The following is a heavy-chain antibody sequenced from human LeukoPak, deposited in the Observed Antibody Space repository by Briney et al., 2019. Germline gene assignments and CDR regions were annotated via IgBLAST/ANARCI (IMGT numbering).Heavy chain of an antibody. J-gene: IGHJ4*02. CDR3: ARVDPPIIVVVPAAAPAFDY. CDR2: IIPIFGTA. CDR1: GGTFSSYT. V-gene: IGHV1-69*13. Sequence: ASVKVSCKASGGTFSSYTISWVRQAPGRGLEWMGRIIPIFGTANYAQKFQGRVTITADESTSTAYMELSSLRSEDTAVYYCARVDPPIIVVVPAAAPAFDYWGQGTLVTVSS. D-gene: IGHD2-2*01.